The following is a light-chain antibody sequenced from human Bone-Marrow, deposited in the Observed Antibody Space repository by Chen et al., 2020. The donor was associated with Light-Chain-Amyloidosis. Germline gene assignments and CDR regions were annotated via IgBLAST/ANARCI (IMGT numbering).Light chain of an antibody. CDR3: SSYAGSNNWV. CDR2: EVS. CDR1: SSDVGCYNY. V-gene: IGLV2-8*01. J-gene: IGLJ2*01. Sequence: QSALTQPPSASGSPGQSVTISCTGTSSDVGCYNYVSLYQQHPGQAPKLMIYEVSKRPSGVPDRFAGSKSGNTASLTVSGLQAEDEADYYCSSYAGSNNWVFGGGTRLTVL.